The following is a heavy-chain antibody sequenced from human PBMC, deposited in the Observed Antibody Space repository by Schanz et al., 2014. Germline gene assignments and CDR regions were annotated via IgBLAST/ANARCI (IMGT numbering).Heavy chain of an antibody. CDR1: GFTLSNSD. CDR3: AKQIHYDILTVTRN. CDR2: ISGSGGST. Sequence: EGQLAESGGGLVQPGGSLRLSCAASGFTLSNSDMHWVRQGTGKGLEWVSAISGSGGSTYYADSVKGRFTISRDNSKNTLYLQMNSLRAEDTAVYYCAKQIHYDILTVTRNWGQGTLVTVSS. J-gene: IGHJ4*02. D-gene: IGHD3-9*01. V-gene: IGHV3-23*04.